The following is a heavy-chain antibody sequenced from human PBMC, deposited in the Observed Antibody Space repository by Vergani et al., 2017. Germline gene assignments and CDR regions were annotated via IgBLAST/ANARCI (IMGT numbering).Heavy chain of an antibody. D-gene: IGHD3-16*02. CDR2: INHSGTI. CDR3: ASIARAPTRRNPPPDY. Sequence: QVQLQQWGPGLLKPSETLSLTCAVYGGSLSGYYWSWIRLAPGKGLEWIWEINHSGTINYNPTLKSPFNVSIDTSRDHFSLKLRSVTAADSALYFCASIARAPTRRNPPPDYWGQGILVTVSS. CDR1: GGSLSGYY. J-gene: IGHJ4*02. V-gene: IGHV4-34*01.